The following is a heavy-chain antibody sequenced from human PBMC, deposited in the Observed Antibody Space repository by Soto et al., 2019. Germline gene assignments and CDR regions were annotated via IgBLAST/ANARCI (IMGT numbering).Heavy chain of an antibody. J-gene: IGHJ4*02. CDR1: GGTFSSYA. V-gene: IGHV1-69*01. CDR2: IIPIFGTA. D-gene: IGHD3-9*01. Sequence: QVQLVQSGAEVKKPGSSVKVSCKASGGTFSSYAISWVRQAPGQGLEWMGGIIPIFGTANYAQKFQGRVTSTADESTSTAYMELSSLRSEDTAVYYCAREEVLGIWTGYFDYWGQGTLVTVSS. CDR3: AREEVLGIWTGYFDY.